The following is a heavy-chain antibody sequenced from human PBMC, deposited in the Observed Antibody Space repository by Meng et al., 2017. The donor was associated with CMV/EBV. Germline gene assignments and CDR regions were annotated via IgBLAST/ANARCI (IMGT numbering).Heavy chain of an antibody. J-gene: IGHJ6*02. V-gene: IGHV3-21*01. D-gene: IGHD3-3*01. CDR1: GFTFSSYS. Sequence: GESLKISCAASGFTFSSYSMNWVRQAPGKGLEWVSSIRSSSSYIYYADSVKGRFTISRDNAKNSLYLQMNSLRAEDTAVYYCARDSTIFGVVIPNYYYYGMDVWGQGTTVTVSS. CDR2: IRSSSSYI. CDR3: ARDSTIFGVVIPNYYYYGMDV.